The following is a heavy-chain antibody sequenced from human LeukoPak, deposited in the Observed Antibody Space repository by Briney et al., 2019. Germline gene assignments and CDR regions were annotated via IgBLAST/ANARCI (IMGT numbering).Heavy chain of an antibody. CDR3: ARLGGKGYGSGHWFDP. D-gene: IGHD6-19*01. V-gene: IGHV4-4*02. J-gene: IGHJ5*02. CDR1: GDSISNNNW. CDR2: IHHSGST. Sequence: PSGTLSLTCAVSGDSISNNNWWNWVRQPPGEGLEWIGEIHHSGSTNYNPSLKSRVTVSIDKSKNQFSLKLTSVTAADTAVYYCARLGGKGYGSGHWFDPWGQGTLVTVSS.